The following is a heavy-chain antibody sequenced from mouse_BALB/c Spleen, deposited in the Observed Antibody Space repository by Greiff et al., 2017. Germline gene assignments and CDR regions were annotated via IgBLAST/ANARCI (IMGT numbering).Heavy chain of an antibody. CDR2: ISYSGST. CDR1: GYSITSDYA. CDR3: ARMGYGSPWFAY. J-gene: IGHJ3*01. Sequence: EVKLQESGPGLVKPSQSLSLTCTVTGYSITSDYAWNWIRQFPGNKLEWMGYISYSGSTSYNPSLKSRISITRDTSKNQFFLQLNSVTTEDTATYYCARMGYGSPWFAYWGQGTLVTVSA. D-gene: IGHD1-1*01. V-gene: IGHV3-2*02.